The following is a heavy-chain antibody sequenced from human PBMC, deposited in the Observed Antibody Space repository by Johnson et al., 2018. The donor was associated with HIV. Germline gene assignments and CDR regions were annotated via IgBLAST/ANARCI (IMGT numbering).Heavy chain of an antibody. J-gene: IGHJ3*02. CDR3: AKVPWGYSGYDTAFDI. V-gene: IGHV3-30*02. CDR1: GFTFSSYG. CDR2: IRYDGNNK. Sequence: QVQLVESGGGVVQPGGSLRLSCAASGFTFSSYGMHWVRQAPGKGLEWVAFIRYDGNNKYYADSVKGRFTISRDNSKNTLYLQMNSLRAEDTALYYCAKVPWGYSGYDTAFDIWGQGTMVTVAS. D-gene: IGHD5-12*01.